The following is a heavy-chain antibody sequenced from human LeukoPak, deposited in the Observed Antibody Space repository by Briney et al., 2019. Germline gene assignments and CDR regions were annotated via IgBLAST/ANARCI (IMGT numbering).Heavy chain of an antibody. CDR2: INHSGST. V-gene: IGHV4-34*01. CDR3: ARVEVVPAAMDYYYYMDV. CDR1: GGSFSGYY. J-gene: IGHJ6*03. Sequence: PSETLSLTCAVYGGSFSGYYWSWIRQPPGKGLEWIGEINHSGSTNYNPPLKSRVTISVDRSKNQFSLKLSSVTAADTAVYYCARVEVVPAAMDYYYYMDVWGKGTTVTVSS. D-gene: IGHD2-2*01.